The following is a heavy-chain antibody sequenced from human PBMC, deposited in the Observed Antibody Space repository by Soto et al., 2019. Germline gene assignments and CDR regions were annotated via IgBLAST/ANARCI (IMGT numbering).Heavy chain of an antibody. CDR3: ATATTMIVVVIASHGFDL. Sequence: ASVKVSCKVSGYTLTELSMHWVRQAPGKGLEWMGGFDPEDGETIYAQKFQGRVTMTEDTSTDTAYMELSSLRSEDTAVYYCATATTMIVVVIASHGFDLWGQGTMVTVSS. CDR1: GYTLTELS. V-gene: IGHV1-24*01. D-gene: IGHD3-22*01. J-gene: IGHJ3*01. CDR2: FDPEDGET.